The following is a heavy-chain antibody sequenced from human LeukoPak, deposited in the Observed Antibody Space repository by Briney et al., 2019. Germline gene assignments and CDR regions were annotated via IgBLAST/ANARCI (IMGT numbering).Heavy chain of an antibody. CDR1: GGSISSYY. Sequence: SETLSLXCTVSGGSISSYYRSWIRQPPGKGLEWIGYIYYSGSTNYNPSLKSRVTISVDTSKNQFSLKLSSVTAADTAVYYCARTDSAEYFQHWGQGTLVTVSS. D-gene: IGHD2-15*01. V-gene: IGHV4-59*01. CDR2: IYYSGST. J-gene: IGHJ1*01. CDR3: ARTDSAEYFQH.